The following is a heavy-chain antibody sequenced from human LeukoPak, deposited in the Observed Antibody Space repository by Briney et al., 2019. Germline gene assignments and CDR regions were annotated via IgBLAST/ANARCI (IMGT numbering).Heavy chain of an antibody. J-gene: IGHJ3*02. CDR1: GGSISSSSYY. Sequence: SETLSLTCTVSGGSISSSSYYWGWIRQPPGKGLEWIGSIYYSGSTYYNPSLKSRVTISVDTSKNQFSLKLSSVTAADTAVYYCARQQYYYDSSGLDAFDIWGQGTMVTVSP. CDR3: ARQQYYYDSSGLDAFDI. D-gene: IGHD3-22*01. V-gene: IGHV4-39*01. CDR2: IYYSGST.